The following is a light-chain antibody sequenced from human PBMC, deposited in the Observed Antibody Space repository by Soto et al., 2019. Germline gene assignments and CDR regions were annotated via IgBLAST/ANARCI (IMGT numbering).Light chain of an antibody. Sequence: TQTPSTLSASVGARVTITCRASQTISTCLAWYQQKTGTAPKLLVYDASTLQSGVASRCSGSGSGTEFSLTISSLQHEDFSTYYCQQYRTFFQGTKVDIK. V-gene: IGKV1-5*01. CDR3: QQYRT. CDR1: QTISTC. CDR2: DAS. J-gene: IGKJ1*01.